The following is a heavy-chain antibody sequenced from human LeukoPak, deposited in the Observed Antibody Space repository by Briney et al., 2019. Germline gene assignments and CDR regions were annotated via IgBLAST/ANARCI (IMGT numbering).Heavy chain of an antibody. CDR2: IYHSGST. J-gene: IGHJ3*02. CDR3: ARVAATAHDAFDI. Sequence: SETLSLTCAVSGGSISSSDWWSWVRQPPGKGLEWIGEIYHSGSTNYNPSLKSRVTISVDKSKNQFSLKLSSVTAADTAVYYCARVAATAHDAFDIWGQGTMVTVSS. CDR1: GGSISSSDW. D-gene: IGHD2-21*02. V-gene: IGHV4-4*02.